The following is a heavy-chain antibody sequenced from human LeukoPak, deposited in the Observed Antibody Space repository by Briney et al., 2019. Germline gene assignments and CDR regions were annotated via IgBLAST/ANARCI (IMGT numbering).Heavy chain of an antibody. J-gene: IGHJ4*02. CDR3: ARVAAMTGTVIDY. CDR1: GFTFDDYG. Sequence: PGGSLRLSCAASGFTFDDYGMSWVRQAPGKGLEWVANIKQDGSEKYYVDSVKARFTISRDNAKNSLFLQMNSLRAEDTAVYYCARVAAMTGTVIDYWGQGTLVTVSS. CDR2: IKQDGSEK. V-gene: IGHV3-7*01. D-gene: IGHD6-19*01.